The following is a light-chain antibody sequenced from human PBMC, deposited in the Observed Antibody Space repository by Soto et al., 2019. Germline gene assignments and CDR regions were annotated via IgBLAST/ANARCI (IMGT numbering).Light chain of an antibody. J-gene: IGKJ1*01. CDR2: DAS. V-gene: IGKV3-15*01. CDR1: QSVSRN. Sequence: EIVMTQSPATLSVSPGERATLSCRASQSVSRNLAWYQQTRGQAPRLLMFDASTRATGIPARFSGSGSGTDFTLTISSLQSEDSAIYYCQQYNNWPRTFGQGTKV. CDR3: QQYNNWPRT.